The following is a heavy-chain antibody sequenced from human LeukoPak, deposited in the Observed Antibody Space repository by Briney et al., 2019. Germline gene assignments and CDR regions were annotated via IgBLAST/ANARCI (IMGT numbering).Heavy chain of an antibody. CDR3: ARHISVAGLIDY. V-gene: IGHV4-39*01. Sequence: SETLSLTCTVSGGSISSSSYYWGWIRQPPGKGLEWIGSIYYSGSTYYNPSLKSRVTISVDTSKNQFSLKLSSVTAADTAVYYCARHISVAGLIDYWGQGTLVTVSS. J-gene: IGHJ4*02. D-gene: IGHD6-19*01. CDR1: GGSISSSSYY. CDR2: IYYSGST.